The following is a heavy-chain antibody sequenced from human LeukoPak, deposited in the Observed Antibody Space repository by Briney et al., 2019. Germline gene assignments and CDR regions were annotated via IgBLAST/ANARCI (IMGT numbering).Heavy chain of an antibody. CDR1: GFTFSSYS. Sequence: GGSLRLSCAASGFTFSSYSMNWVRQAPGKGLEWVSSISSSSYIYYADSVKGRFTISRDNAKNSLYLQMNSLRAEDTAVYYCASDSVGGYDSYYYYYYMDVWGKGTTVTVSS. V-gene: IGHV3-21*01. CDR3: ASDSVGGYDSYYYYYYMDV. D-gene: IGHD3-22*01. J-gene: IGHJ6*03. CDR2: ISSSSYI.